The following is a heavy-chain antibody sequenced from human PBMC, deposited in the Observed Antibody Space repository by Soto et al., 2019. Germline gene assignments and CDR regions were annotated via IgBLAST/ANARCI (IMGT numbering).Heavy chain of an antibody. J-gene: IGHJ4*02. CDR1: GFTFSNAW. CDR3: TTERGAVTTVELDY. CDR2: IKSKTDGGTT. D-gene: IGHD4-17*01. V-gene: IGHV3-15*07. Sequence: EVQLVESGGGLVKPGGSLRLSCAASGFTFSNAWMNWVRQAPGKGLEWVGRIKSKTDGGTTDYAAPVKGRFTISRGDSKHTLYLEMNRLKTEDTAVYYCTTERGAVTTVELDYWGQGTLVTVFS.